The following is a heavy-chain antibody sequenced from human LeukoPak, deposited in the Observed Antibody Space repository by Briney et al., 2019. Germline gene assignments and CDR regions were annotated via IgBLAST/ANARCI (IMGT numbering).Heavy chain of an antibody. CDR3: ARQISRSGRFNYFFDY. CDR1: GGSFSGYY. D-gene: IGHD3-10*01. Sequence: TSETLSLTCAVYGGSFSGYYWSWIRQPPGKGLEWIGEINHSGSTNYNPSLKSRVTISVDTSKNQFSLKLSSVTAADTAVYSCARQISRSGRFNYFFDYWGQGTLVTVSS. J-gene: IGHJ4*02. V-gene: IGHV4-34*01. CDR2: INHSGST.